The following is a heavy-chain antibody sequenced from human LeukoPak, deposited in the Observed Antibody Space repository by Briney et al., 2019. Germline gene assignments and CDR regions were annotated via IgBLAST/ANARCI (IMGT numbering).Heavy chain of an antibody. Sequence: ASVKVSCKASGYTFSGYYIHWVRQAPGQGLEWMGIINPSGGSTSYAQKFQGRVTMTRDMSTSTVYMELSSLRSEDTAVYYCARDPYGDYGLDYWGQGTLVTVSS. V-gene: IGHV1-46*01. CDR2: INPSGGST. CDR3: ARDPYGDYGLDY. CDR1: GYTFSGYY. J-gene: IGHJ4*02. D-gene: IGHD4-17*01.